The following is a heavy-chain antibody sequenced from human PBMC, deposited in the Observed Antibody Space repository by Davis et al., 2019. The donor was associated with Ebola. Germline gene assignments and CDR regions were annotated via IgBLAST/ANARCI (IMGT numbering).Heavy chain of an antibody. CDR1: GASISDSNYF. J-gene: IGHJ5*02. CDR2: VFYSGTP. CDR3: AREETRGSIAGWFDP. D-gene: IGHD2-21*01. Sequence: MPGGSLRLSCAVSGASISDSNYFWAWIRQPPGKGLEWIGSVFYSGTPYYNPFLKSRVTMSVDTSKNQFSVRLSSLTAADTGFYYCAREETRGSIAGWFDPWGQGTLVTVSS. V-gene: IGHV4-39*02.